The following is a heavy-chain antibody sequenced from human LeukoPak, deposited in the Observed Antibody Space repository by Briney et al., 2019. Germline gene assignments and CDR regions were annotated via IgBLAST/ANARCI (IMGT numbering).Heavy chain of an antibody. CDR3: ARTPYSYGYKAPYYFDY. D-gene: IGHD5-18*01. J-gene: IGHJ4*02. CDR1: GYTFTGYY. V-gene: IGHV1-2*02. Sequence: ASVKVSCKASGYTFTGYYMHWVRQAPGQGLEWMGWINPNSGGTSYAQKFQGRVTMTRDTSISTAYMELSRLRSDDTAVYYCARTPYSYGYKAPYYFDYWGQGTLVTVSS. CDR2: INPNSGGT.